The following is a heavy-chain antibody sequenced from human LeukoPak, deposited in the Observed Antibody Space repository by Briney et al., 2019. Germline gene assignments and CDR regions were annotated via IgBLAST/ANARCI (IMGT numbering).Heavy chain of an antibody. D-gene: IGHD3-16*01. CDR2: ISYDGSNK. J-gene: IGHJ4*02. V-gene: IGHV3-30*03. CDR1: GFTFSSYG. CDR3: ARGRRGGAHVGEIDY. Sequence: PGGSLRLSCAASGFTFSSYGMHWVRQVPGKGLEWVAVISYDGSNKYYADSVKGRFTISRDNSKNTLYLQMNSLRTEDTAVYYCARGRRGGAHVGEIDYWGQGTLVTVSS.